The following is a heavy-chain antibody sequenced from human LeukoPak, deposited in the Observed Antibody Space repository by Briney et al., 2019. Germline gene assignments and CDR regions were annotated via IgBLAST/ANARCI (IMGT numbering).Heavy chain of an antibody. CDR3: ARDDRYCSGGSCFN. J-gene: IGHJ4*02. Sequence: ASVKVSCKASGYTFTGYYMHWVRQAPGQGLEWMGWINPNSGGTNYAQKFQGRVTMTRDTSISTANMELSRLRSDDTAVYYCARDDRYCSGGSCFNWGQGTLVTVSS. D-gene: IGHD2-15*01. V-gene: IGHV1-2*02. CDR1: GYTFTGYY. CDR2: INPNSGGT.